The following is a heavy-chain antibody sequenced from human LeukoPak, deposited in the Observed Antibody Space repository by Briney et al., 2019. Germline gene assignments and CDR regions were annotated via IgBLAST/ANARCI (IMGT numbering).Heavy chain of an antibody. CDR3: ARDDCSSISCYHNWFDP. CDR1: GFTFSSYW. J-gene: IGHJ5*02. Sequence: GGSLRLSCAASGFTFSSYWMSWVRRAPGKGLEGVANIKQDGSEKYYVDSVKGRFTISRDNAKNSLYLQMNSLRAEDTAVYYCARDDCSSISCYHNWFDPWGQGTLVTVSS. V-gene: IGHV3-7*01. D-gene: IGHD2-2*01. CDR2: IKQDGSEK.